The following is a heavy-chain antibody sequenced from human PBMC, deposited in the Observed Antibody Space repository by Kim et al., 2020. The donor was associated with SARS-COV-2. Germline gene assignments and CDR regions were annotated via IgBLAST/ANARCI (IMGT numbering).Heavy chain of an antibody. CDR3: ARRLRGSFTDNWFDP. V-gene: IGHV5-10-1*01. CDR2: IDPSDSYT. J-gene: IGHJ5*02. CDR1: GYSFTSYW. Sequence: GESLKISCKGSGYSFTSYWIRWVRQMPGKGLEWMGRIDPSDSYTNYSPSFQGHVTISADKSISTAYLQWSSLKASDTAMYYYARRLRGSFTDNWFDPWGQGTLVTVSS. D-gene: IGHD1-26*01.